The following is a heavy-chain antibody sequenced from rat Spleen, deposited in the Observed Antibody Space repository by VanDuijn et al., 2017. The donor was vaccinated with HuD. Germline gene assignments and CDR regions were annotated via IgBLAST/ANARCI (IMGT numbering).Heavy chain of an antibody. V-gene: IGHV5-29*01. CDR1: GFTFSDYG. D-gene: IGHD1-8*01. CDR2: ISSDGGRN. CDR3: ARCTVAPFDY. Sequence: EVQLVESGGGLVQPGRSLKLSCAASGFTFSDYGVAWVRQAPTKGLEWVATISSDGGRNFYRDSVKGRFTISRDNAKSSLYLQMDGRRSEDTATYYCARCTVAPFDYWGQGVMVTVSS. J-gene: IGHJ2*01.